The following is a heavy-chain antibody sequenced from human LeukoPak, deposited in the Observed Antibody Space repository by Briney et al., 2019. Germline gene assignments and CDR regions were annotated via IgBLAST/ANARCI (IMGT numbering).Heavy chain of an antibody. Sequence: SETLSLTCAVYGGSFSGYYRSWIRQPPGKGLEWIGEINHSGSTNYNPSLKSRVTISVDTSKNQFSLKLSSVTAADTAVYYCARGVGLLWFGSLLEFDPWGQGTLVTVSS. CDR3: ARGVGLLWFGSLLEFDP. CDR1: GGSFSGYY. V-gene: IGHV4-34*01. J-gene: IGHJ5*02. D-gene: IGHD3-10*01. CDR2: INHSGST.